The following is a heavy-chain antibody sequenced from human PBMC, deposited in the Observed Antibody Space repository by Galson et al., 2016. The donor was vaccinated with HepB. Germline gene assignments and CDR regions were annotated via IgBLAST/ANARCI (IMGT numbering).Heavy chain of an antibody. Sequence: LRLSCAASDFIVSRNYMSWVRQAPGKGLVWVSRINRDGSTTNYADYVKGRFTISRDNAKNTLYLQMDSLRAEDTAVYYCARALAGSDDYWGQGTLVTVSS. V-gene: IGHV3-74*01. CDR1: DFIVSRNY. CDR2: INRDGSTT. CDR3: ARALAGSDDY. D-gene: IGHD6-19*01. J-gene: IGHJ4*02.